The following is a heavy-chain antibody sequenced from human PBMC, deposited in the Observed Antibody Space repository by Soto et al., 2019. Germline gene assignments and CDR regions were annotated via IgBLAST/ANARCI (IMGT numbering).Heavy chain of an antibody. CDR1: GFTVSSNY. CDR3: ARENLAAAGHYYYYYGMDV. J-gene: IGHJ6*02. Sequence: EVQLVETGGGLIQPGGSLRLSCAASGFTVSSNYISWVRQAPGKGLEWVSVIYSGGSTYYADSVKGRFTISRDNSKNTLYLQMNSLRAEDTAVYYCARENLAAAGHYYYYYGMDVWGQGTTVTVSS. D-gene: IGHD6-13*01. V-gene: IGHV3-53*02. CDR2: IYSGGST.